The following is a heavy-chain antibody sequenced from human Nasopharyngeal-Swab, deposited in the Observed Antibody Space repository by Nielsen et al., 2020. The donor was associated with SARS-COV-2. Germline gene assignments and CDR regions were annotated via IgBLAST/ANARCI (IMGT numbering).Heavy chain of an antibody. CDR1: GGSFSGYY. CDR2: INHSGST. V-gene: IGHV4-34*01. J-gene: IGHJ4*02. Sequence: SETLSLTCAVYGGSFSGYYWSWIRQPPGKGLGWIGEINHSGSTNYNPSLKSRVTISVDTSKNQFSLKLSSVTAADTAVYYCARGGYSYGPDYWGQGTLVTVSS. CDR3: ARGGYSYGPDY. D-gene: IGHD5-18*01.